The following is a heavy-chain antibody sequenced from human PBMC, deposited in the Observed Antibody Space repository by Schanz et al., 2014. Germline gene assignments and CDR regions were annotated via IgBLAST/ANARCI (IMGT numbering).Heavy chain of an antibody. J-gene: IGHJ4*02. V-gene: IGHV1-3*01. D-gene: IGHD6-13*01. CDR2: INAGTGNT. CDR1: GYSFTPFP. CDR3: ARSGSSNWYFFDY. Sequence: QVQLVQSWAEVKGPGASVKVSCNASGYSFTPFPIHWVRQAPGQRLEWMGWINAGTGNTEYSQKFQGRVTITRDTLASTAYMEVSSLRSEDTAVYYCARSGSSNWYFFDYWGQGTLVNDSS.